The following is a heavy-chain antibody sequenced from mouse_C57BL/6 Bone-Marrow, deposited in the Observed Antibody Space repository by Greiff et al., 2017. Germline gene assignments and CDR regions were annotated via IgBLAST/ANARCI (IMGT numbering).Heavy chain of an antibody. J-gene: IGHJ3*01. Sequence: VQLQQSGAALVRPGASVKLSCTASGFHIQDDYMHWVNQRPEQGLEWIGWIDPENGDTEYASKFQVKDTITADTSSNTAYLHLSSLTSDDTAVDYCSGVLLRYWCAYWSQGKLVTVSA. CDR1: GFHIQDDY. CDR2: IDPENGDT. V-gene: IGHV14-4*01. D-gene: IGHD1-1*01. CDR3: SGVLLRYWCAY.